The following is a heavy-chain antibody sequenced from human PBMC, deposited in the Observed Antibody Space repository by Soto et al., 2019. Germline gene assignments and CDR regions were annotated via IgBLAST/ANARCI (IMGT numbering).Heavy chain of an antibody. J-gene: IGHJ1*01. V-gene: IGHV1-46*01. CDR1: GYTFTSYY. D-gene: IGHD6-13*01. CDR3: ARGPISSVGQY. Sequence: RASVKVSCKASGYTFTSYYMHWVRQAPGQGLEWMGIIDPSSGSTGYAQKFQGRVTMTRDTSTSTVPMELSRLRFEDTAVQYCARGPISSVGQYWGQGTPVIVSS. CDR2: IDPSSGST.